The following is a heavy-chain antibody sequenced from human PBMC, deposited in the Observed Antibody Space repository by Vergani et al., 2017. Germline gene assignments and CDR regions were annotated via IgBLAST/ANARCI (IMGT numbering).Heavy chain of an antibody. V-gene: IGHV3-30*03. J-gene: IGHJ4*02. CDR2: ISYDGDRR. CDR1: GFSFRGHG. Sequence: QVHLVESGGGVVQPGRSLTLSCVASGFSFRGHGMHWVRQAPGKGLEWVAMISYDGDRRDYGDFAKGRFTISRDSSKTVYLQMNSLRVEDTAVYYCARPHGDILPPDPRRLDYWGQGTLVTVTS. CDR3: ARPHGDILPPDPRRLDY.